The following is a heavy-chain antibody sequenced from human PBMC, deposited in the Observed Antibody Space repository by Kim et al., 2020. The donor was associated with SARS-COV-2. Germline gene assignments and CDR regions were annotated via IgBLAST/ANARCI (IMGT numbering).Heavy chain of an antibody. CDR3: ASLSRIVTTAGFDY. V-gene: IGHV5-51*01. J-gene: IGHJ4*02. D-gene: IGHD5-12*01. Sequence: GESLKISCKGSGYIFTNYWIGWVRQMPGKGLEWMGIIYPGDSDTKYNPSFQGQVTISADKSISTAYLQWSSLKASDTAMYYCASLSRIVTTAGFDYWGQGTLVTVSS. CDR2: IYPGDSDT. CDR1: GYIFTNYW.